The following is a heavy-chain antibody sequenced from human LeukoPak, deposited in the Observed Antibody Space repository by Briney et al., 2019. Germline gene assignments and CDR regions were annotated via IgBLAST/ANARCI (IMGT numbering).Heavy chain of an antibody. V-gene: IGHV1-18*01. CDR1: GYSFPTYG. J-gene: IGHJ4*02. Sequence: ASVKASCKPSGYSFPTYGISWVRQAPGQGVEWMGWISSYNDDIDFEQKFQGRVTMTTDTSTSTAYMELRSLRSDDTAVYYCARGWELDCWGQGTLVTVSS. CDR3: ARGWELDC. CDR2: ISSYNDDI. D-gene: IGHD1-26*01.